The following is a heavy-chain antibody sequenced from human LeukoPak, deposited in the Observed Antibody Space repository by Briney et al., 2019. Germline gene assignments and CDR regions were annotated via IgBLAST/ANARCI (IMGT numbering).Heavy chain of an antibody. CDR3: ARLRGVYGAFDY. J-gene: IGHJ4*02. CDR1: GGSISSPNW. V-gene: IGHV4-4*02. Sequence: SETLSLTCAVSGGSISSPNWWTWVRQPPGKGLEWIGETYHSGSTNYNPSLKSRVTISVDKSKNQFSLNLSSVTAADTAVYYCARLRGVYGAFDYWGQGTLVTVSS. CDR2: TYHSGST. D-gene: IGHD4/OR15-4a*01.